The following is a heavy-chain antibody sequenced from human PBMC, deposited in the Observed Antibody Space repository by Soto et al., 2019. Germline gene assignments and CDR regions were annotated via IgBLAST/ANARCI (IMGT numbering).Heavy chain of an antibody. J-gene: IGHJ5*02. V-gene: IGHV1-69*12. D-gene: IGHD3-3*01. Sequence: QVQLVQSGAEVKKPGSSVKVSCKASGGTFSSYAISWVRQAPGLGLEWMGGIIPIFGTANYEQKFQGRVTITADEYKSTAYMELRSLRSEDTAVYYGARAPVWSGSRWWFDPWGQGTLVTVSS. CDR3: ARAPVWSGSRWWFDP. CDR1: GGTFSSYA. CDR2: IIPIFGTA.